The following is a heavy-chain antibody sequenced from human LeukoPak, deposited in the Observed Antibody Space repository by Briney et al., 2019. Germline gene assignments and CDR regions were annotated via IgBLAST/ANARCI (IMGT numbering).Heavy chain of an antibody. D-gene: IGHD6-19*01. CDR3: AREGRSSGWYGVWFDP. CDR2: MNPNSGNT. J-gene: IGHJ5*02. Sequence: ASVKVSCKASGYTFASYDINWVRQATGQGLEWMGWMNPNSGNTGYAQKFQGRDTITRNTSISTAYMELSSLRSEDTAVYYCAREGRSSGWYGVWFDPWGQGTLVTVSS. CDR1: GYTFASYD. V-gene: IGHV1-8*03.